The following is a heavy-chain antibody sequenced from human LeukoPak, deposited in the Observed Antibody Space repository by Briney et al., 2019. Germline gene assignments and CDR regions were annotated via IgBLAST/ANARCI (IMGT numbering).Heavy chain of an antibody. J-gene: IGHJ4*02. CDR2: IYYSGST. V-gene: IGHV4-59*01. CDR1: GGSISSYY. D-gene: IGHD5-12*01. CDR3: ARGRYSGYEPGSFDY. Sequence: SGTLSLTCTVSGGSISSYYWSWIRQPPGKGLEWSGYIYYSGSTNYNPSLKSRVTISVDTSKNQFSLKLSSVTAADTAVYYCARGRYSGYEPGSFDYWGQGTLVTVSS.